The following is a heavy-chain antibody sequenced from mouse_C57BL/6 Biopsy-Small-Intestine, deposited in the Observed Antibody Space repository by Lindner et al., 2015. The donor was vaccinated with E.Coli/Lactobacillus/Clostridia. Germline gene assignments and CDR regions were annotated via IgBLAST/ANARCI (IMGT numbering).Heavy chain of an antibody. CDR1: RYTFSNYG. J-gene: IGHJ2*01. Sequence: SVKVSCKASRYTFSNYGIAWVRQAPGQGLEWMGWISGYSGNTNYAQKFQGRVTMSTDTSTSTAYMELRSLTSDDTAVYYCARVAPTPMYRGIIDFDFWGQGTLVTVSS. V-gene: IGHV1-81*01. CDR2: ISGYSGNT. D-gene: IGHD6-5*01. CDR3: ARVAPTPMYRGIIDFDF.